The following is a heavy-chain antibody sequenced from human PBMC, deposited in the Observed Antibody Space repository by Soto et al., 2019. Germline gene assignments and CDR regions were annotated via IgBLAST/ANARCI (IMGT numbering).Heavy chain of an antibody. CDR1: RGPISSENQ. CDR3: ARGGSGWPFDY. V-gene: IGHV4-4*02. J-gene: IGHJ4*02. CDR2: IHHSGST. Sequence: SETLSLTCTVSRGPISSENQWSWIRQSPGKGLEWIGEIHHSGSTNYNPSLKSRVTISIDKSKNQFFLNLNSVTAADTAIYYCARGGSGWPFDYWGQGTLVTLSS. D-gene: IGHD6-19*01.